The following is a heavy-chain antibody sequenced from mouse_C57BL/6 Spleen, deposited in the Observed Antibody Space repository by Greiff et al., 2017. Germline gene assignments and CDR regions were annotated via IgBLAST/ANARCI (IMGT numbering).Heavy chain of an antibody. D-gene: IGHD2-3*01. CDR2: ISDGGSYT. CDR3: AREYYDGYY. Sequence: EVMLVESGGGLVKPGGSLKLSCAASGFTFSSYAMSWVRQTPEKRLEWVATISDGGSYTYYPDNVKGRFTISRDNAKNNLYLQMSHLKSEDTAMYYCAREYYDGYYWGQGTLVTVSA. J-gene: IGHJ3*01. CDR1: GFTFSSYA. V-gene: IGHV5-4*01.